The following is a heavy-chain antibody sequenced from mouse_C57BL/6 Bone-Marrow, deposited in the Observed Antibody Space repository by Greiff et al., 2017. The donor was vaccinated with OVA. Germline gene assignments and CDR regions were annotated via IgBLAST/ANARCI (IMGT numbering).Heavy chain of an antibody. V-gene: IGHV2-5*01. Sequence: QVQLKESGPGLVQPSQSLSITCTVSGFSLTSYGVHWVRQSPGKGLEWLGVIWRGGSTDYNAAFMSRLSITKDNSKSQVFFKMNSLQADDTAIYYCAKNGDYDDGYYAMDYWGQGTSVTVSS. J-gene: IGHJ4*01. CDR3: AKNGDYDDGYYAMDY. CDR2: IWRGGST. D-gene: IGHD2-4*01. CDR1: GFSLTSYG.